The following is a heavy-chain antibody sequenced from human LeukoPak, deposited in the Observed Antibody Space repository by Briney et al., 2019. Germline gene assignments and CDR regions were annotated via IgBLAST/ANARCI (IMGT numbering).Heavy chain of an antibody. Sequence: SVKVSCKASGGTFSRYAISWARQAPGQGLEWMGGIIPMFGKSNYAQKFQGRVTITADESTSTAYMELSSLRSEDTAVYFCARGLAAASAVTIDYWGQGTLVTVSS. CDR1: GGTFSRYA. J-gene: IGHJ4*02. CDR3: ARGLAAASAVTIDY. D-gene: IGHD6-13*01. CDR2: IIPMFGKS. V-gene: IGHV1-69*13.